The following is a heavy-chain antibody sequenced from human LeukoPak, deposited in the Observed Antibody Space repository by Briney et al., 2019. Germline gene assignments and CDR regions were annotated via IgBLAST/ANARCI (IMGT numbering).Heavy chain of an antibody. D-gene: IGHD3-9*01. J-gene: IGHJ6*02. V-gene: IGHV4-39*01. Sequence: PETLSLTCTVSGGSIVSTDYYWGWIRQPPGKGLQWIGSIYYSGHSYSNLSLKSRVTISVEMSKNQFSLKLSSVTAADTALYYCARQRNYDILTGYRRGYGMDVWGQGTTVTVSS. CDR3: ARQRNYDILTGYRRGYGMDV. CDR2: IYYSGHS. CDR1: GGSIVSTDYY.